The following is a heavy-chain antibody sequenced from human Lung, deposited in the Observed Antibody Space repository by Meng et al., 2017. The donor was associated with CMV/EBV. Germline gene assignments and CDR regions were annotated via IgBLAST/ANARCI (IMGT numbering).Heavy chain of an antibody. CDR2: IYWDDDK. D-gene: IGHD1-14*01. V-gene: IGHV2-5*02. CDR1: GFSLSTSEVG. Sequence: QITWKGSGPTLVKPTQTLPLTCTFSGFSLSTSEVGVGWIRQPPGKALEWLAVIYWDDDKRYSPSLKSRLTITKDTSKNQVVLTLTNMDPVDTATYYCALFTGSWFDPWGQGTLVTVSS. CDR3: ALFTGSWFDP. J-gene: IGHJ5*02.